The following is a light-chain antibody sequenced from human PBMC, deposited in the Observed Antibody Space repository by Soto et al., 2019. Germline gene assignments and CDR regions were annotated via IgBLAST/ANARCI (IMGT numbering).Light chain of an antibody. J-gene: IGLJ2*01. V-gene: IGLV2-11*01. CDR2: DVS. CDR3: CSYAGSYTHVV. Sequence: QSVLTQPRSVSGSPGQSVTISCTGTSSDVGGYNYVSWYQQHPGKAPKLMIYDVSKRPSGVPDRFSGSKSGNTASLTISGLQAEDEADHYCCSYAGSYTHVVFGGGTQLTVL. CDR1: SSDVGGYNY.